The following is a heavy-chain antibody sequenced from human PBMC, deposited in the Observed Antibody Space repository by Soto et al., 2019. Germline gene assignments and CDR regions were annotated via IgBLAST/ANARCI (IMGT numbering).Heavy chain of an antibody. J-gene: IGHJ6*02. Sequence: SVKVSCKASGGTFSSCAISWVRQAPGQGLEWMGGIIPIFGTANYAQKFQGRVTITADESTSTAYMELSSLRSEDTAVYYCARGLGIFSGALYYYYGMDVWGQGTTVTVSS. CDR1: GGTFSSCA. V-gene: IGHV1-69*13. CDR2: IIPIFGTA. D-gene: IGHD2-15*01. CDR3: ARGLGIFSGALYYYYGMDV.